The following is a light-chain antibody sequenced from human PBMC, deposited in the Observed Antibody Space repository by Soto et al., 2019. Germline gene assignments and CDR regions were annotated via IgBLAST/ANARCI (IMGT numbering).Light chain of an antibody. Sequence: AIRMTQSPSSLSASTGDRVTITCRASQGISSYLAWYQQKPGKAPKLLIYAASTLKSGGPSRFSGSGSGTDFTLTISCLQSEDLATYYCQQYYSYPWTCGQGTKVEIK. CDR1: QGISSY. CDR3: QQYYSYPWT. CDR2: AAS. V-gene: IGKV1-8*01. J-gene: IGKJ1*01.